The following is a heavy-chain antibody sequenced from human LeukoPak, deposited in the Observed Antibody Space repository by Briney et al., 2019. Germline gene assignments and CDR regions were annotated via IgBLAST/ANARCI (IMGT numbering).Heavy chain of an antibody. V-gene: IGHV5-51*01. D-gene: IGHD2-2*01. J-gene: IGHJ4*02. CDR3: ARLGGYCSSTSCYGGPFDY. CDR1: GYSFTSYW. CDR2: IYPGDSDT. Sequence: GESLKISCKASGYSFTSYWIGWVRQMPGKGLERMGIIYPGDSDTRYSPSFQGQVTISADRSISTAYLQWSSLKASDTALYYCARLGGYCSSTSCYGGPFDYWGQGTLVTVSS.